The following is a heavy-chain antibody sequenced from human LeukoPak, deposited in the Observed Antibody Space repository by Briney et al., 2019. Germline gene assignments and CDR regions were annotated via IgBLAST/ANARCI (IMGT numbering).Heavy chain of an antibody. V-gene: IGHV3-21*04. CDR1: GFTFSSYS. D-gene: IGHD5-18*01. CDR2: ISSGSSYI. J-gene: IGHJ4*02. Sequence: GGSLRLSCAVSGFTFSSYSMNWVRQAPGKGLEWVSSISSGSSYIYYADSVKGRFTISRDNAKNSLYLQMNSLRAEDTAVYYCARAWTGYSYGDYWGQGTLVTVSS. CDR3: ARAWTGYSYGDY.